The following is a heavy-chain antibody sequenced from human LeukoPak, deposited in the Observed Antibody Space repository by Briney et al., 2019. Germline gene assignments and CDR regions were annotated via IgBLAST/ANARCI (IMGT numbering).Heavy chain of an antibody. CDR2: IKTKSQGGTT. CDR3: ALGLEKTATAS. V-gene: IGHV3-15*05. D-gene: IGHD1-14*01. CDR1: GFTFSKAW. J-gene: IGHJ5*02. Sequence: GGSLRLSCAASGFTFSKAWMNWVRQAPGKGLEWVARIKTKSQGGTTDYTAPVKCRFAISTDNSPNRLYLQMSSLKSEDTRVYYSALGLEKTATASWGQGTLVTVSS.